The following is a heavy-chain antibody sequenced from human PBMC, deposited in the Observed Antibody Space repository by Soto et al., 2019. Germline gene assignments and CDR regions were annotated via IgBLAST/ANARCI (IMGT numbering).Heavy chain of an antibody. CDR1: GGSISSYY. CDR3: TRRYGYYFDY. Sequence: QVQLQESGPGLVKPSETLSLTCTVSGGSISSYYWSWIRQPPGKGLEWIANIYYSGSTNYNPSLXGRLPTXXDTSKHRLSLKLRSVAAGDTAVYYCTRRYGYYFDYWGQGTLVTVSS. D-gene: IGHD4-17*01. V-gene: IGHV4-59*08. J-gene: IGHJ4*02. CDR2: IYYSGST.